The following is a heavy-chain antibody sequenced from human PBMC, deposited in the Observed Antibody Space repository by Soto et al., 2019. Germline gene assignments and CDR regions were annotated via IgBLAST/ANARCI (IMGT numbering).Heavy chain of an antibody. CDR3: ARDGSGGSGSFNWFDP. D-gene: IGHD3-10*01. CDR1: GYTFTSYG. Sequence: ASVKVSCKASGYTFTSYGISWVRQAPGQWLEWMGWISAYNGNTNYAQKLQGRVTMTTDTSTSTAYMELRSLRSDDTAVYYCARDGSGGSGSFNWFDPWGQGTLVTVSS. CDR2: ISAYNGNT. V-gene: IGHV1-18*01. J-gene: IGHJ5*02.